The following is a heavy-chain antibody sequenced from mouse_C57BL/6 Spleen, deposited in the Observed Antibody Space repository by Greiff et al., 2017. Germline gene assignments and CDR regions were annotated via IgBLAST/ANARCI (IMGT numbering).Heavy chain of an antibody. CDR3: AIGGFYYDYEEFAD. J-gene: IGHJ3*01. CDR1: GYTFTSYW. CDR2: IHPSDSDT. Sequence: QVQLQQPGAELVKPGASVKVSCKASGYTFTSYWMHWVKQRPGQGLEWIGRIHPSDSDTNYNQKFKGKATLTVDKSSSTAYMQLSSLTAEDSAVYYCAIGGFYYDYEEFADWGQGTLVTVSA. V-gene: IGHV1-74*01. D-gene: IGHD2-4*01.